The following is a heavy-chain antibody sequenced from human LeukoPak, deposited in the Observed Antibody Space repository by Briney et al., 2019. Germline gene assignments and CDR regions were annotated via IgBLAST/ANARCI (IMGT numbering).Heavy chain of an antibody. V-gene: IGHV4-61*02. D-gene: IGHD4-17*01. CDR2: IYTSGST. Sequence: SETLSLTCTVSGGSISSGSYYWSWIRQPAGKGLEWIGRIYTSGSTNYNPSLKSRVTISVDTSKNQFSLKLSSVTAADTAVYYCARLDYGRIGYWGQGTLVTVSS. CDR3: ARLDYGRIGY. J-gene: IGHJ4*02. CDR1: GGSISSGSYY.